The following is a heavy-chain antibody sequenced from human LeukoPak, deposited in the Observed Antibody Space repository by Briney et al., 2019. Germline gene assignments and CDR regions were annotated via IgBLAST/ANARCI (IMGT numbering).Heavy chain of an antibody. CDR1: VCTFSSYA. CDR3: ARDHDILTGLSDY. Sequence: GASVKVSCKPSVCTFSSYAISWVRQAPGQGLEWMGGIIPIFCTANYAQKFQGRVTITADESTSTAYMELSSLRSEDTAVYYCARDHDILTGLSDYWGQGTLVTVSS. V-gene: IGHV1-69*13. CDR2: IIPIFCTA. D-gene: IGHD3-9*01. J-gene: IGHJ4*02.